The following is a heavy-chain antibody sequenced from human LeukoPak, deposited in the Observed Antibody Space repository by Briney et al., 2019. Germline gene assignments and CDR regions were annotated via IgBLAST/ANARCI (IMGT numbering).Heavy chain of an antibody. Sequence: PGGSLRLSCAASGFTFSDYYMSWIRQAPGKGLEWVSYISSSGSTIYYADSVKGRFTISRDNAKNSLYLQMNSLRAEDTAVYYCARGREQWLVATPFQHWGQGTLVTVSS. J-gene: IGHJ1*01. V-gene: IGHV3-11*01. D-gene: IGHD6-19*01. CDR1: GFTFSDYY. CDR2: ISSSGSTI. CDR3: ARGREQWLVATPFQH.